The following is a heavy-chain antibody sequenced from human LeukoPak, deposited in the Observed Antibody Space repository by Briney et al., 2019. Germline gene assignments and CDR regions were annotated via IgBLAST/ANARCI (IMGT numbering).Heavy chain of an antibody. CDR1: GYTFTTYY. D-gene: IGHD3-3*01. Sequence: ASVKVSCKASGYTFTTYYIHWVRQAPGQGLEWMGIINPSDSTTSYAQKFQGRVTMTRDTSTNTVYMELSSLRSEDTAVYYCARGMVFGVVRRFDPWGQGTLVTVSS. CDR2: INPSDSTT. J-gene: IGHJ5*02. CDR3: ARGMVFGVVRRFDP. V-gene: IGHV1-46*01.